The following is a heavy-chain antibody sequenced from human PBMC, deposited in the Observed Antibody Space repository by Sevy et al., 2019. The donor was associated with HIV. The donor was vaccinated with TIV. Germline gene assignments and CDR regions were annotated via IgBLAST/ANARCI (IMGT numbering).Heavy chain of an antibody. V-gene: IGHV3-30*02. Sequence: GGSLRLSCAASGFTFNNYGMHWVRQAPGKGLEWVTFIRHDGSDEYYTDSVKGRFTISRDNSKKTVYLQMNSLRAEETAVYYCARDRKVLLVVYAIPFDVFDIWGQGTMVTVSS. J-gene: IGHJ3*02. D-gene: IGHD2-8*02. CDR2: IRHDGSDE. CDR1: GFTFNNYG. CDR3: ARDRKVLLVVYAIPFDVFDI.